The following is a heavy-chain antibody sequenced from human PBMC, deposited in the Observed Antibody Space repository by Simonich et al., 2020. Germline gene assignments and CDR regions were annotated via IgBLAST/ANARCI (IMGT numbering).Heavy chain of an antibody. J-gene: IGHJ4*02. CDR3: ARTNTMRELDTMVRGVDYFDY. CDR1: GGTFSSYA. V-gene: IGHV1-69*09. CDR2: IIPILGIA. Sequence: QVQLVQSGAEVKKPGSSVKVSCKASGGTFSSYAISWVRQPPGQGLEWSEGIIPILGIANNAQKFQGRVTITADKSTSTAYMELSSLRSEDTAVYYCARTNTMRELDTMVRGVDYFDYWGQGTLVTVSS. D-gene: IGHD3-10*01.